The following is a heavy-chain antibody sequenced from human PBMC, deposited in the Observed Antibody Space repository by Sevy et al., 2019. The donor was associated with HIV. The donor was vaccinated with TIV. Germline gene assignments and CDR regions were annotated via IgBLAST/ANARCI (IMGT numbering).Heavy chain of an antibody. CDR3: AREGGGYSSSWPNYGMDV. CDR1: GYTFTSYY. V-gene: IGHV1-46*01. D-gene: IGHD6-13*01. Sequence: VSVKVSCKASGYTFTSYYMHWVRQAPGQGLEWMGIINPSGGSTSYAQKFQGRVTMTRDTSTSTVYMELSSLRSEDTAVYYCAREGGGYSSSWPNYGMDVWGQGTTVTVSS. CDR2: INPSGGST. J-gene: IGHJ6*02.